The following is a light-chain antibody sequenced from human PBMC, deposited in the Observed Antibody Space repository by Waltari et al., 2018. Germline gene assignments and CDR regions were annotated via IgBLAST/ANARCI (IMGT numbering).Light chain of an antibody. CDR3: QHYGSSPYT. Sequence: DTVLTQSPGTLSLSTGESVSLSCRSSQILNNNYLAWYQQKPGQAPALLIHGASRRATGVPERFSGMGSGTDFTLIISRLEVEDSAVYYCQHYGSSPYTFGRGTKLEIK. V-gene: IGKV3-20*01. J-gene: IGKJ2*01. CDR1: QILNNNY. CDR2: GAS.